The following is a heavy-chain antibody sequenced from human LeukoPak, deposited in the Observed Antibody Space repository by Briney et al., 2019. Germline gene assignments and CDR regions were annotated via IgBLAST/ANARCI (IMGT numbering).Heavy chain of an antibody. Sequence: KPGGSLRLSCAASGFTFSDYYMSWIRQAPGKGLEWVSYISGSSSYTNYADSVKGRFTISRDNAKNSLYLQMNSLRAEDTAVYYCARGTRVDTAMGPGTYYYGMDVWGKGTTVTVSS. CDR1: GFTFSDYY. J-gene: IGHJ6*04. CDR3: ARGTRVDTAMGPGTYYYGMDV. D-gene: IGHD5-18*01. V-gene: IGHV3-11*06. CDR2: ISGSSSYT.